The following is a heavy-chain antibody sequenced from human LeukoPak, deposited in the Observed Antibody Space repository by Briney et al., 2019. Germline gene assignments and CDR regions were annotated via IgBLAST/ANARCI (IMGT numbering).Heavy chain of an antibody. V-gene: IGHV3-23*01. CDR1: GFTFSSYA. D-gene: IGHD3-3*01. Sequence: GGSLRLSCAASGFTFSSYAMSWVRQAPGKGLEWVSVISGSGGSTFYADSVKGRFTISRDNSKNTLYLQMNSLRTEDTALYYCATSYYDFYYFDYWGQGTLVTVSS. CDR3: ATSYYDFYYFDY. CDR2: ISGSGGST. J-gene: IGHJ4*02.